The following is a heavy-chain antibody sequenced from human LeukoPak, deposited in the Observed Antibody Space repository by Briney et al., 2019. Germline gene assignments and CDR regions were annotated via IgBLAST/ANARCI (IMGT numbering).Heavy chain of an antibody. CDR2: ISAYNGNT. V-gene: IGHV1-18*01. CDR1: GYTFTSYG. J-gene: IGHJ4*02. Sequence: ASVKVSCKASGYTFTSYGISWVRQAPGQGLEWMGWISAYNGNTSYAQKLQGRVTMTTDTSTSTAYMELRSLRSDDTAVYYCARVRAYYYDSSGYYYTHWGQGTLVTVSS. D-gene: IGHD3-22*01. CDR3: ARVRAYYYDSSGYYYTH.